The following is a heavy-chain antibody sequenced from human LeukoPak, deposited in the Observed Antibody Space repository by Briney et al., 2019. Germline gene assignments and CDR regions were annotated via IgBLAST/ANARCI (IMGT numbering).Heavy chain of an antibody. D-gene: IGHD6-19*01. Sequence: ASVKVSCKASGGTFSSYAISWVRQAPGQGLEWMGGIIPIFGTANYAQKFQGRVTITADKSTSTAYMELSSLRSEDTAVYYCARVEAVAAAFDYRGQGTLVTVSS. CDR1: GGTFSSYA. CDR2: IIPIFGTA. V-gene: IGHV1-69*06. J-gene: IGHJ4*02. CDR3: ARVEAVAAAFDY.